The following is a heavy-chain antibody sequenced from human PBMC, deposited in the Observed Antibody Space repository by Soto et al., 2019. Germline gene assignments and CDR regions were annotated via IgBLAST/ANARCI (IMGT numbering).Heavy chain of an antibody. J-gene: IGHJ4*02. CDR1: GGTFSSYA. V-gene: IGHV1-69*01. CDR3: ARARPGSLGGSRGWFEPLY. Sequence: QVQLVQSGAEVKKPGSSVKVSCKASGGTFSSYAISWVRQAPGHGLEWMGGIIPIFGTANYAQKFQGSVTITADEATSTASMELSSLRSEDTAVYYCARARPGSLGGSRGWFEPLYWGKGTLVTVSS. D-gene: IGHD6-19*01. CDR2: IIPIFGTA.